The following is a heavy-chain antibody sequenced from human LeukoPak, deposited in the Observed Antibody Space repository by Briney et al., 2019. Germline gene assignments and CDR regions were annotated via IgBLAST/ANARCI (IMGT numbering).Heavy chain of an antibody. CDR3: ARGTVTRFLNYYYYYYMDV. CDR1: GYTFTSYD. D-gene: IGHD4-11*01. Sequence: ASVKVSCKXSGYTFTSYDINWVRQATGQGLEWMGWMNPNSGNTGYAQKFQGRVTMTRNTSISTAYMELSSLRSEDTAVYYCARGTVTRFLNYYYYYYMDVWGKGTTVTVSS. CDR2: MNPNSGNT. J-gene: IGHJ6*03. V-gene: IGHV1-8*01.